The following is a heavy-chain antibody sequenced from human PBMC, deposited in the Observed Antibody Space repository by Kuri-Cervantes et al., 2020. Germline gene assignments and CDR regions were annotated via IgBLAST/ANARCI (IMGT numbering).Heavy chain of an antibody. D-gene: IGHD2-15*01. V-gene: IGHV4-38-2*02. CDR1: GASITAYY. CDR3: ARLGYCSGREKCYWGDFDY. CDR2: IYRSGSS. J-gene: IGHJ4*02. Sequence: SETLSLTCTASGASITAYYWGWIRQPPGKLLELIGTIYRSGSSNYNPSLKSRVSISIDTSKNQFTLKLTSVTAANTAVYYCARLGYCSGREKCYWGDFDYWGQGTLVTVSS.